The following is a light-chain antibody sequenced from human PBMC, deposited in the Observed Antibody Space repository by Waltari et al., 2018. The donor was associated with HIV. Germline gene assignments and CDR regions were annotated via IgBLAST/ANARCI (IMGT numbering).Light chain of an antibody. V-gene: IGLV2-14*01. CDR2: EVN. CDR1: SSDIGAYKH. CDR3: CSYAGTYIV. J-gene: IGLJ1*01. Sequence: QSALTQPASVSGSRGQSITISCTGTSSDIGAYKHVSWYQHHPAKAPKLMIYEVNSRPSGSSSRFSGSKSGNTASLTISGLQAEDEADYYCCSYAGTYIVFGTGTEVTVL.